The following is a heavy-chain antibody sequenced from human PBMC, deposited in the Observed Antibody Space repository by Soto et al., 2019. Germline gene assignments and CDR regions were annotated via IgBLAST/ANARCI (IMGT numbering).Heavy chain of an antibody. CDR2: ISGSGSSI. Sequence: EVQLLESGGGLVQPGGSLRLSCAASGFTFSSYDMSWVRQAPGKGLEWVSTISGSGSSIYYADSVKGRFTISRDNSKNTLYLQMNSLRAEDTAVYYCAKDAAAGGLSNFDYWGQGTLVSVST. CDR1: GFTFSSYD. J-gene: IGHJ4*02. V-gene: IGHV3-23*01. CDR3: AKDAAAGGLSNFDY. D-gene: IGHD6-13*01.